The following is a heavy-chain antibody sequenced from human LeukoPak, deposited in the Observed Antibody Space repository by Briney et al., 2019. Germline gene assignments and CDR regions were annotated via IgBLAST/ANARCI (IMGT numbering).Heavy chain of an antibody. Sequence: QPGRSLRLSCAASGFTFSTYAMHWVRQAPGKGLEWVAVISYDGSNKYHADSVKGRFTISRDNSKNTLYLQMNSLRAEDTAVYYCARESSGWYLDVWGQGTTVTVSS. CDR1: GFTFSTYA. D-gene: IGHD6-19*01. CDR3: ARESSGWYLDV. V-gene: IGHV3-30*04. J-gene: IGHJ6*02. CDR2: ISYDGSNK.